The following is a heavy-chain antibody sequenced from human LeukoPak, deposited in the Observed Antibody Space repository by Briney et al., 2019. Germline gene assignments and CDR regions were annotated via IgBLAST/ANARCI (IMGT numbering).Heavy chain of an antibody. CDR1: GYSFANYW. CDR3: ARHQGQWLTNWDDFDY. V-gene: IGHV5-10-1*01. CDR2: IDPSDSYT. J-gene: IGHJ4*02. D-gene: IGHD6-19*01. Sequence: EPRRISCTGSGYSFANYWISWVRQMPGKGLEWVGRIDPSDSYTNDSPSFQGHVSISADKSISTAYLQCSSLKASDTAIYYCARHQGQWLTNWDDFDYWGQGTL.